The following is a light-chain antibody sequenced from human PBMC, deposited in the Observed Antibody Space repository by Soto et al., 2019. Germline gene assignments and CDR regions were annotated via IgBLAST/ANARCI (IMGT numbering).Light chain of an antibody. V-gene: IGKV1-5*01. Sequence: DIQMTQSPSTQSASVGDSVTITCRASQNIASRLAWYQQTPGKAPKVLIYGASTLETGVPSRFSGSGSGAEFTLTIRTLQPGDFATYYCQQYFSYSATFGQGTRVELK. CDR2: GAS. CDR3: QQYFSYSAT. J-gene: IGKJ5*01. CDR1: QNIASR.